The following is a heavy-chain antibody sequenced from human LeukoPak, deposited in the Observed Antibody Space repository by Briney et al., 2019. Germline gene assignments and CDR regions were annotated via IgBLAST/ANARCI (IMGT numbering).Heavy chain of an antibody. V-gene: IGHV1-2*02. CDR1: GYTFTGYY. Sequence: ASVKVSCKASGYTFTGYYMHWVRQAPGQGLEWMGWINPNSGGTNYAQKFQGRVTMTEDTSTDTAYMELSSLRSEDTAVYYCAAEAYSSGWLPGYWGQGTLVTVSS. D-gene: IGHD6-19*01. CDR2: INPNSGGT. J-gene: IGHJ4*02. CDR3: AAEAYSSGWLPGY.